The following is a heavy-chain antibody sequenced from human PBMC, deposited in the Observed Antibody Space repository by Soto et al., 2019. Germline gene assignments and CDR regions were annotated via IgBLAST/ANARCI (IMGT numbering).Heavy chain of an antibody. D-gene: IGHD2-2*01. Sequence: ASGKVPCTTYGYTVSNSGINSARQAPGQPLEWLGWISLYSDGTNYAQKFQGRVSMTTDTSTTTAYMELRSMRSDDTAVYYCARVVQGAEAWFGPLGKGTLVTVS. CDR1: GYTVSNSG. CDR2: ISLYSDGT. CDR3: ARVVQGAEAWFGP. V-gene: IGHV1-18*01. J-gene: IGHJ5*02.